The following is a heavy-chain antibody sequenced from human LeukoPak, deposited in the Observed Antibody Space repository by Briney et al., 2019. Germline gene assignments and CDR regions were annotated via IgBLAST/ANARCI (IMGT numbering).Heavy chain of an antibody. Sequence: PSETLSLTCTVSGGSVNSGAYYWSWIRQCPGKGLEWIGQIFFTGRTDYNSSLKSRLSISIDTSKNRFSMEMSSVTVADTATYYCARDRASGMDFWGQGTLVTVSS. CDR2: IFFTGRT. D-gene: IGHD3-10*01. CDR3: ARDRASGMDF. CDR1: GGSVNSGAYY. V-gene: IGHV4-31*03. J-gene: IGHJ4*02.